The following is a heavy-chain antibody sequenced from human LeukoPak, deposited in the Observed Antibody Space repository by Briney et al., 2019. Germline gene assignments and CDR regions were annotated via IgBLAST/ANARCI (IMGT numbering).Heavy chain of an antibody. CDR1: GGTFINYS. D-gene: IGHD4-17*01. CDR3: ARAPSDYADDGLAGSDSEYFPH. Sequence: SVKVSCKASGGTFINYSISWVRQAPGQGLEWMGKIIPILGVENYAQKFQGRVTMTADKSTNTAYMELSSLTSDDTAVYYCARAPSDYADDGLAGSDSEYFPHWGQGTQVTVSS. V-gene: IGHV1-69*04. J-gene: IGHJ1*01. CDR2: IIPILGVE.